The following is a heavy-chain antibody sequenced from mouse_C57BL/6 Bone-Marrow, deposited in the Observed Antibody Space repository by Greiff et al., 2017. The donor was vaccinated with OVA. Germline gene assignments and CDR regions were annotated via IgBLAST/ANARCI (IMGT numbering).Heavy chain of an antibody. CDR2: IYPGSGST. Sequence: QVQLQQPGAELVKPGASVKMSCKASGYTFTSYWITWVKQRPGQGLEWIGDIYPGSGSTNYNEKLKSKATLTVDTSSSTAYMQLSSLTSEDSAVYYCARSTTVVAPYAMDYWGQGTSVTVSS. J-gene: IGHJ4*01. CDR1: GYTFTSYW. D-gene: IGHD1-1*01. CDR3: ARSTTVVAPYAMDY. V-gene: IGHV1-55*01.